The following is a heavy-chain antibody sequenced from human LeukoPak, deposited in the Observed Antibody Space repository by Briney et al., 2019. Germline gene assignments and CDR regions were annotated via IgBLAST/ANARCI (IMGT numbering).Heavy chain of an antibody. Sequence: SVKVSCKASGGTFSSYAISWVRQAPGQGLEWMGRIIPILGIANYAQKFQGRVTITADKSTSTAYMELSSLRSEDTAVYYCATHRGYDILTGYPSYFDYWGQGTLVTVSS. V-gene: IGHV1-69*04. CDR1: GGTFSSYA. D-gene: IGHD3-9*01. J-gene: IGHJ4*02. CDR2: IIPILGIA. CDR3: ATHRGYDILTGYPSYFDY.